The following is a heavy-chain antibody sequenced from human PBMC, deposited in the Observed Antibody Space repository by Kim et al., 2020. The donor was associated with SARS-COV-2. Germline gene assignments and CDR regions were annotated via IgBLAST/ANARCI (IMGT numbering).Heavy chain of an antibody. D-gene: IGHD3-10*01. CDR2: K. Sequence: KYDAASVKGRFTISRDNSKNTLYLQMNSLGAEDTAVYYCARWIGGYYGMDVWGQGTTVTVSS. V-gene: IGHV3-30*01. CDR3: ARWIGGYYGMDV. J-gene: IGHJ6*02.